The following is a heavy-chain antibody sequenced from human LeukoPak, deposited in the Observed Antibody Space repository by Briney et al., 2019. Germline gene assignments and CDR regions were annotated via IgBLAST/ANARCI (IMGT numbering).Heavy chain of an antibody. CDR1: GGSISSYY. D-gene: IGHD1-26*01. CDR2: FHDSEGT. J-gene: IGHJ4*02. CDR3: ARGDPTGRPGIGFDF. V-gene: IGHV4-59*01. Sequence: SETLSLTCTVSGGSISSYYWSWIRQPPGKGLEWIGFFHDSEGTNYNPSLKGRVSISVDTSKNQVSLRLSSVTAADTAVYYCARGDPTGRPGIGFDFWGQGTLVTVSS.